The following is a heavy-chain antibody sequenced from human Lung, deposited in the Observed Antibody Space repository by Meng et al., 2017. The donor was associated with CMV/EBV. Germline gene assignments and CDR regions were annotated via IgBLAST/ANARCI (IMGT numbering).Heavy chain of an antibody. J-gene: IGHJ6*02. D-gene: IGHD3-10*01. CDR3: ARGYGSRGMDV. CDR2: ISSSGSYI. CDR1: GFTFSSYT. Sequence: GEXXKISCASSGFTFSSYTLNWVRQSPGEGLEWVSSISSSGSYIYYAASVKGRFTISRVNAENSLYLQMSGLRAEDTAVYFCARGYGSRGMDVWGQGTTVTVSS. V-gene: IGHV3-21*06.